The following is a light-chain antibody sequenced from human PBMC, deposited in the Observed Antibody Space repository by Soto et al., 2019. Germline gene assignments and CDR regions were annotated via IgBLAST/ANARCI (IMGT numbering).Light chain of an antibody. CDR1: NIGSKS. J-gene: IGLJ1*01. CDR3: QVWDSSSDHPYYV. Sequence: SYELTQPPSVSVAPGKTARITCGGNNIGSKSVHWYQQKPGQAPVLVIYYDSDRPSGIPERFSGSNSGNTATLTISRVEAGDGADYYCQVWDSSSDHPYYVFGTGTKVTVL. CDR2: YDS. V-gene: IGLV3-21*04.